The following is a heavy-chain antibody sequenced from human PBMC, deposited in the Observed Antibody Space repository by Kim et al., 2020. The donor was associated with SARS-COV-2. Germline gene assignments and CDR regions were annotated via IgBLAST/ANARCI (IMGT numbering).Heavy chain of an antibody. CDR2: INADNGYT. Sequence: ASVKVSCKASGYTFTSYAMHWLRQAPGQRLEWMGWINADNGYTKYSQKFQGRLTITRDTSASTAYMELSSLTSEDTAVYYCAKDWEVRGITPDYWGQGTPVPVSS. CDR1: GYTFTSYA. J-gene: IGHJ4*02. CDR3: AKDWEVRGITPDY. V-gene: IGHV1-3*01. D-gene: IGHD3-10*01.